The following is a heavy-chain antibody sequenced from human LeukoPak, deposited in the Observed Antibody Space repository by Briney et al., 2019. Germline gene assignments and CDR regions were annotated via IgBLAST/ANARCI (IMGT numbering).Heavy chain of an antibody. J-gene: IGHJ4*02. Sequence: SETLSLTCTVSGGSISSGGYYWSWIRQHPGKGLEWIGYIYYIGITNYNPSLKSRVTISVDTSKNQFSLKVSSVTAADTAVYYCARGLGFGGTTRFDYWGQGTVVTVSS. D-gene: IGHD1-7*01. CDR3: ARGLGFGGTTRFDY. CDR2: IYYIGIT. CDR1: GGSISSGGYY. V-gene: IGHV4-61*08.